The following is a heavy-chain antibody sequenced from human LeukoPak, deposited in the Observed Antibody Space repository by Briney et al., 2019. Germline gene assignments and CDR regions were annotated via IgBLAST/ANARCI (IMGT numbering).Heavy chain of an antibody. D-gene: IGHD6-19*01. V-gene: IGHV1-2*02. CDR2: INPNSGGT. CDR3: ARDLARQLYSSGFY. Sequence: ASVKVSCKASGGTFSSYAISWVRQAPGQGLEWMGWINPNSGGTNYAQKFQGRVTMTRDTSISTAYMELSSLRSDDTAVYYCARDLARQLYSSGFYWGQGTLVTVSS. J-gene: IGHJ4*02. CDR1: GGTFSSYA.